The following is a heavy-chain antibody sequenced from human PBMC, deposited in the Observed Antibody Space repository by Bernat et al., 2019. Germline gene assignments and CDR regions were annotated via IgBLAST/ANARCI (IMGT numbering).Heavy chain of an antibody. D-gene: IGHD6-13*01. CDR3: ARTRIAAAGRGFEHFDY. Sequence: QLQLQESGSGLVKPSQTLSLTCAVSGGSISSGGYSWSWIRQPPGKGLEWIGYIYHSGSTYYNPSLKSRVTISVDRSKNQFSLKLSSVTAADTAVYYCARTRIAAAGRGFEHFDYWGQGTLVTVSS. J-gene: IGHJ4*02. CDR1: GGSISSGGYS. V-gene: IGHV4-30-2*01. CDR2: IYHSGST.